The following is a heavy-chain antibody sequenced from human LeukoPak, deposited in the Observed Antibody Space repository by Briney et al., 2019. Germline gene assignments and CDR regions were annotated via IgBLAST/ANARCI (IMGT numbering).Heavy chain of an antibody. V-gene: IGHV3-74*01. CDR1: GFIFGNYR. D-gene: IGHD6-19*01. CDR3: ASLLVAGVASVDY. CDR2: INSDGSGT. J-gene: IGHJ4*02. Sequence: GGSLRLSCATSGFIFGNYRMHWVRQAPGKGLVWVSRINSDGSGTDYAESVKGRFTISRDNAKNTLYLHMSSLRVEDTAVYYCASLLVAGVASVDYWGQGTLVTVSS.